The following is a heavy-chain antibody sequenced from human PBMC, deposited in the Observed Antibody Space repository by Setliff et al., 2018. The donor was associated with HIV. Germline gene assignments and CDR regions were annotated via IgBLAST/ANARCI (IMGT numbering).Heavy chain of an antibody. CDR1: GFTFSNYA. V-gene: IGHV3-23*01. CDR3: AKGTNYDILTGYHAFDV. D-gene: IGHD3-9*01. Sequence: GGSLRLSCVASGFTFSNYAMSWVRQAPGKGLEWVSGISGGGGGTYYADSVKGRFTISRDNSKNTLFLEMNSLRADDTAVYYCAKGTNYDILTGYHAFDVWGQGTMVTVSS. J-gene: IGHJ3*01. CDR2: ISGGGGGT.